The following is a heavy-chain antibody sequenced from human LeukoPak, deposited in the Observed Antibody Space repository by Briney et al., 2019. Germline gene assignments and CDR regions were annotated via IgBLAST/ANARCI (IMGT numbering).Heavy chain of an antibody. CDR1: GGTFSSYA. D-gene: IGHD3-22*01. CDR3: ARGSTYYYDSSGYSAFDI. Sequence: GSSVKVSCKASGGTFSSYAISWVRQAPGQGLEWMGRIIPIFGTANYAQKFQGRVTITTDESTSTAYMELSSLRSEDTAVYYCARGSTYYYDSSGYSAFDIWGQGTMVTVFS. V-gene: IGHV1-69*05. J-gene: IGHJ3*02. CDR2: IIPIFGTA.